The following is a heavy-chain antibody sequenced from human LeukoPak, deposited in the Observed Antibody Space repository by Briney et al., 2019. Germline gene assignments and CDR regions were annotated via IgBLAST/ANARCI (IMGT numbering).Heavy chain of an antibody. CDR2: INPKSGDT. J-gene: IGHJ5*02. Sequence: ASVKVSCKASGYTFIDYYIHWVRQAPGQGLEWMGWINPKSGDTNYAQKFQDRVTMTRDTSISTGYMELRSLRSEDTAVYYCGRGIQSFDPWGQGTLVTVSS. CDR1: GYTFIDYY. CDR3: GRGIQSFDP. V-gene: IGHV1-2*02.